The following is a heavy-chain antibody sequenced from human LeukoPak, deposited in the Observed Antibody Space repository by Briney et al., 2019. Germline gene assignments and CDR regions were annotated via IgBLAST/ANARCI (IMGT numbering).Heavy chain of an antibody. CDR3: ARSRGGSSDFEY. CDR1: GGSISSDY. V-gene: IGHV4-59*01. CDR2: IYYTGST. D-gene: IGHD2-15*01. J-gene: IGHJ4*02. Sequence: SETLSLTCTVSGGSISSDYWCWIRQPPGKGLEWIGYIYYTGSTKYNPSLKSRVTISVDTSKNQFSLRLSSVTAADTAVYYCARSRGGSSDFEYWGQGTLVTVSS.